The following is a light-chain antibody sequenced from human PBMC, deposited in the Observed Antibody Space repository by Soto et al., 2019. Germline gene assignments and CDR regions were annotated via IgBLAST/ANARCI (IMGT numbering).Light chain of an antibody. CDR1: QGIGNY. V-gene: IGKV1-17*03. Sequence: DIQMTQSPSAMSASVGDRVTISCRASQGIGNYLAWFQQKPGKVPKRLIYGISSLQSGVPSRFSGSRFGTDFTLSITSLHPEDFATYYCQQSYSIPRMFGQGTKVDIK. CDR2: GIS. CDR3: QQSYSIPRM. J-gene: IGKJ1*01.